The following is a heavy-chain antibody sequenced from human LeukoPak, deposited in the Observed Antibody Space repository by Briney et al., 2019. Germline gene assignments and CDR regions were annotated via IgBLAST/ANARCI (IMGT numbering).Heavy chain of an antibody. Sequence: GGSLRLSCVASGFSLTSYAMHWVRQAPGKGLEWVTILSSDGITQNYADSVRGRFTISRDDSKKTLYLQMNSLRREDTAIYYCARGAPRVVAFDHWGQGALVTVSS. D-gene: IGHD3-22*01. CDR3: ARGAPRVVAFDH. J-gene: IGHJ4*02. CDR2: LSSDGITQ. V-gene: IGHV3-30*04. CDR1: GFSLTSYA.